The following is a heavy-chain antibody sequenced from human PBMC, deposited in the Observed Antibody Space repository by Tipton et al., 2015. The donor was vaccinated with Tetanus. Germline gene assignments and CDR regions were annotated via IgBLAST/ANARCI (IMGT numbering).Heavy chain of an antibody. CDR2: INHTGST. D-gene: IGHD3-22*01. Sequence: TLSLTCDVYGGSFSGNYWSWIRQPPGKGVEWIGEINHTGSTNYNPSLKSRVTISVDTSKNQFSLKVSSVTAADTAVYYCARLSSSANDAHAFDIWGQGTMVPVSS. CDR1: GGSFSGNY. V-gene: IGHV4-34*01. J-gene: IGHJ3*02. CDR3: ARLSSSANDAHAFDI.